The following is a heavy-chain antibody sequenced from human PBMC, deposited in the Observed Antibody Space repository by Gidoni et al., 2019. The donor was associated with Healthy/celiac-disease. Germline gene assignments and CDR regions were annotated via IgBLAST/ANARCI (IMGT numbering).Heavy chain of an antibody. CDR3: AKEGYSSGRYDY. Sequence: QVQLVESGGGVVQPGRSLRLSCAASGFTFSSYGMHWVRQAPGKGLEWVAVISYDGSNNYYADSVKGRIANSRDNSKNTLYLQMNSLRAEDTAVYYCAKEGYSSGRYDYWGQGTLVTVSS. CDR2: ISYDGSNN. V-gene: IGHV3-30*18. J-gene: IGHJ4*02. D-gene: IGHD6-19*01. CDR1: GFTFSSYG.